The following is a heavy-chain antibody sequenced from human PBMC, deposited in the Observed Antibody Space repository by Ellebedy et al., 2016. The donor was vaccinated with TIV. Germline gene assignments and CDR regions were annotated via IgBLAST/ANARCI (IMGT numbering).Heavy chain of an antibody. D-gene: IGHD2-21*01. CDR2: IATSGRT. J-gene: IGHJ4*02. CDR1: GGSISSYY. CDR3: ASLYCGGDCYFGYFDF. Sequence: SETLSLTXNVSGGSISSYYWSWIRQPAGKGLEWIGRIATSGRTDYTPSLKSRVSMSVDTSKNQFSLKLTSVTAADTALYYCASLYCGGDCYFGYFDFWGQGTLVTVSS. V-gene: IGHV4-4*07.